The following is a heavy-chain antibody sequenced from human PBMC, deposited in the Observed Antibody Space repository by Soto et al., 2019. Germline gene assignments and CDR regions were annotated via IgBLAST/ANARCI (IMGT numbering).Heavy chain of an antibody. D-gene: IGHD6-13*01. CDR1: GFTFSSYA. CDR3: ARDRKQQLTFDY. CDR2: ISYDGSNK. Sequence: LRLSCAASGFTFSSYAMHWVRQAPGKGLEWVAVISYDGSNKYYADSVKGRFTISRDNSKNTLYLQMNSLRAEDTAVYYCARDRKQQLTFDYWGQGTLVTVSS. J-gene: IGHJ4*02. V-gene: IGHV3-30-3*01.